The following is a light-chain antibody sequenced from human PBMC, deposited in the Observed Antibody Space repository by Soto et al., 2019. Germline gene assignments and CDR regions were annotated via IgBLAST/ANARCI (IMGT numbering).Light chain of an antibody. Sequence: EIVMTQSPATLSLSPGERATLSCRASQSVSSNFASYPQKPGHATRHLIYGASTRGTGLPAKFSGSGSGTEFTLTISRLQSEDFAVYYCQQYNNWPPITFGQGTRLEIK. CDR3: QQYNNWPPIT. CDR2: GAS. CDR1: QSVSSN. V-gene: IGKV3-15*01. J-gene: IGKJ5*01.